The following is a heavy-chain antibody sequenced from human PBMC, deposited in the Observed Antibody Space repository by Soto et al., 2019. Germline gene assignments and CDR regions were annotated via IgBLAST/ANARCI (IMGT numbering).Heavy chain of an antibody. CDR2: INAGNGET. D-gene: IGHD2-15*01. J-gene: IGHJ4*02. CDR1: GYTFTSYA. V-gene: IGHV1-3*01. CDR3: ARDLSSNLDY. Sequence: QVQLVQSGAEVKKPGASVKVSCKASGYTFTSYALYWVRQAPGQRLELVGWINAGNGETRYSQKFQGRVTITSDTSASTAYMEMISLRSEDTTVYYCARDLSSNLDYWGQGTLVIVSS.